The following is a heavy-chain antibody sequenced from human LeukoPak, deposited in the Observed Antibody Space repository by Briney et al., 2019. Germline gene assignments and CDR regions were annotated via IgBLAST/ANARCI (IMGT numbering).Heavy chain of an antibody. J-gene: IGHJ5*02. CDR1: GFTFSSYA. Sequence: GGPLRLSCAASGFTFSSYAMSWVRQAPGKGLEWVSAISGSGGSTYYADSVKGRFTISRDNSKNTLYLQMNSLRAEDTAVYYCAKDWRAAAATYNWFDPWGQGTLVTVSS. V-gene: IGHV3-23*01. D-gene: IGHD6-13*01. CDR2: ISGSGGST. CDR3: AKDWRAAAATYNWFDP.